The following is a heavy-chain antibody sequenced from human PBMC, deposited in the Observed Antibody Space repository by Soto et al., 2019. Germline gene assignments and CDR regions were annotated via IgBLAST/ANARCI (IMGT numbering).Heavy chain of an antibody. Sequence: QVQLVESGGGLVKPGGSLRLSCAASGFTFSDYYMSCIRQAPGKGLEWVSYISSSGSTIYYADSVKVRFTISRDNAKNSLYLQMNSLRAEDTAVYYCARPYDYGDYDWFDPWGQGTLVTVSS. V-gene: IGHV3-11*01. CDR2: ISSSGSTI. CDR1: GFTFSDYY. CDR3: ARPYDYGDYDWFDP. J-gene: IGHJ5*02. D-gene: IGHD4-17*01.